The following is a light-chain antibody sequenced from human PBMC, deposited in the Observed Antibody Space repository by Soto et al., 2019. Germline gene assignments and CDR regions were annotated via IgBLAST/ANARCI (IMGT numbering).Light chain of an antibody. Sequence: DIQMTQSPSSLSASVGDRVTITCRASQTISSYLNWYQQNPGKAPKLLIYAASSLQSGVPSRFSGSGSGTDFTLTISSLQPEDFATYYCQQSSSIPYTFGQGPKLEIK. CDR1: QTISSY. J-gene: IGKJ2*01. CDR2: AAS. CDR3: QQSSSIPYT. V-gene: IGKV1-39*01.